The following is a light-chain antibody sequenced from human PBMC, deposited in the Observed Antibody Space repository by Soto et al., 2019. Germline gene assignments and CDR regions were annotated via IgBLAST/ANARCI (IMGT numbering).Light chain of an antibody. CDR1: QSISYW. V-gene: IGKV1-5*01. J-gene: IGKJ5*01. CDR3: QQLHSYPIT. CDR2: DAS. Sequence: DIQMPQSPSTLPASVGDRVTVTCLASQSISYWLAWYQQRPGKAPKLLIYDASSLESGVPSRFSGSGSGTEFTLTISSLQTEDFATYFCQQLHSYPITFGQGTRLEIK.